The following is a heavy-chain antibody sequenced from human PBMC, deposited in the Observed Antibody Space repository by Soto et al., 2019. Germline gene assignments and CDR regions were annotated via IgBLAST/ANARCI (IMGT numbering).Heavy chain of an antibody. CDR1: GGSFSGYY. Sequence: PSETLSLTCAVYGGSFSGYYWSWIRQPPGKGLEWIGEINHSGSTNYNPSLKSRVTISVXXXXXXFXLXLXXXPAAXTALHYIARAGRRADRPQNYYYGMDVWGQGTPVT. CDR3: ARAGRRADRPQNYYYGMDV. D-gene: IGHD6-6*01. CDR2: INHSGST. J-gene: IGHJ6*02. V-gene: IGHV4-34*01.